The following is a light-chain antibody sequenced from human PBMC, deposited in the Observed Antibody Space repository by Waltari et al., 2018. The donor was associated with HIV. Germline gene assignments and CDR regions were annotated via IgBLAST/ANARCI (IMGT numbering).Light chain of an antibody. CDR2: KAS. V-gene: IGKV1-5*03. J-gene: IGKJ2*01. CDR3: QRYNTYPYT. CDR1: QSISSW. Sequence: DIQMNQSPSTLSASVGDRVTTTCRASQSISSWLAWYQQKPGTAPKLLIYKASTLESGVPSRFSGSGSGTEFTLTISSLQPDDFATYYCQRYNTYPYTFGQGTKLE.